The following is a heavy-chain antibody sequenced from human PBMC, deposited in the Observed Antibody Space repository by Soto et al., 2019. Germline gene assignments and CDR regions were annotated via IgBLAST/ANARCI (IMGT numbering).Heavy chain of an antibody. CDR1: GFSLGGYA. CDR2: ISGGGTST. D-gene: IGHD1-26*01. V-gene: IGHV3-23*01. Sequence: EVQLLESGGALVQPGGSLRLSCAASGFSLGGYAMSWVRQAPGKGLGWVSGISGGGTSTYYADSVKGRFTISRDSSMVYLQMNSLRAEDTAVYYCAKWGGYYPYYHEMDVWGQGTTVTVSS. J-gene: IGHJ6*02. CDR3: AKWGGYYPYYHEMDV.